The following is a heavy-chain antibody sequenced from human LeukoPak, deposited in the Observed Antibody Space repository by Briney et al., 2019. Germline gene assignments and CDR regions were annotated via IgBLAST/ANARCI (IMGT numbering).Heavy chain of an antibody. Sequence: SVKVSCKASGYTFTNYGISWVRQAPGQGLEWMGWISAYNGNTNYAQKLQGRVTMTTDTSTSTAYMNLRSLRSDDTAVYYCAREDCSGGSCYSLSLTPVFHVFDIWGQGTMVTVSS. V-gene: IGHV1-18*01. CDR1: GYTFTNYG. CDR2: ISAYNGNT. D-gene: IGHD2-15*01. CDR3: AREDCSGGSCYSLSLTPVFHVFDI. J-gene: IGHJ3*02.